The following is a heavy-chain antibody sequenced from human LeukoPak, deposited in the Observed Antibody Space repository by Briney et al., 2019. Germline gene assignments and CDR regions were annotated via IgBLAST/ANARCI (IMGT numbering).Heavy chain of an antibody. Sequence: SETLSLTCTVSGASISRGYYWGWIRPPPGKGLEWIGSISHSGSTYYSPSLRSRVTMSVDTSKNQFSLKLTSVTAADTAVYYCGRVGAPNFDYWGQGTLVTVSS. V-gene: IGHV4-38-2*02. J-gene: IGHJ4*02. D-gene: IGHD1-26*01. CDR2: ISHSGST. CDR1: GASISRGYY. CDR3: GRVGAPNFDY.